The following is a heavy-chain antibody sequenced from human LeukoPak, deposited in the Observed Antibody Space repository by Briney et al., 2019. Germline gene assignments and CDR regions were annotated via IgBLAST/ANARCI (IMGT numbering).Heavy chain of an antibody. Sequence: GGSLRLSCAASGFTFSSYWMHWVRQAPGKGLVWVSRINSDGSSTSYADSVKGRFTISRDNAKNTLYLQTNSLRAEDTAVYYCAREGAYSSGYYYVRRNWFDPWGQGTLVTVSS. V-gene: IGHV3-74*01. CDR1: GFTFSSYW. CDR3: AREGAYSSGYYYVRRNWFDP. CDR2: INSDGSST. J-gene: IGHJ5*02. D-gene: IGHD3-22*01.